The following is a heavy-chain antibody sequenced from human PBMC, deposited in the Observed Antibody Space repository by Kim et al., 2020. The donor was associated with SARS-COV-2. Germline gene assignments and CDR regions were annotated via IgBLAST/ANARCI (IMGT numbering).Heavy chain of an antibody. CDR1: GGSISSSSYY. Sequence: SETLSLTCTVSGGSISSSSYYWGWIRQPPGKGLEWIGSIYYSGSTYYNPSLKSRVTISVDTSKNQFSLKLSSVTAADTAVYYCARVRPLRYFDFDTYAWFDPRGQGTLVTVSS. D-gene: IGHD3-9*01. J-gene: IGHJ5*02. CDR3: ARVRPLRYFDFDTYAWFDP. V-gene: IGHV4-39*01. CDR2: IYYSGST.